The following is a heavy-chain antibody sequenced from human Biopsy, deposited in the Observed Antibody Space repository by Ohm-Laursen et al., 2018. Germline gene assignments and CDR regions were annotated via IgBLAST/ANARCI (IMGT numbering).Heavy chain of an antibody. CDR2: MNPNSGNT. V-gene: IGHV1-8*01. D-gene: IGHD3-16*01. CDR3: AREGAFGDTDAYYGLDV. J-gene: IGHJ6*02. CDR1: GYTFNTYD. Sequence: GASVKVSCKASGYTFNTYDINWVRQAAGQGPECMGWMNPNSGNTGFAQKFQGRITMTRSTSITTAYMELTNLRSEDTAVYYCAREGAFGDTDAYYGLDVWGLGTTVTVSS.